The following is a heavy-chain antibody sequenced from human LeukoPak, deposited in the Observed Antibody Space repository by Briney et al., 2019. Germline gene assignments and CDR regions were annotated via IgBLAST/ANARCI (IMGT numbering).Heavy chain of an antibody. CDR1: GGSISNFY. CDR2: IYYSGTT. V-gene: IGHV4-59*12. J-gene: IGHJ3*02. Sequence: SETLSLTCTVSGGSISNFYWGWIRQPPGKGLEWIAYIYYSGTTNYNPSLKSRVTMSVDTSKNQFSLKLSSVTAADTAVYYCARAMVRGIIFIPGAFDIWGQGTMVTVSS. D-gene: IGHD3-10*01. CDR3: ARAMVRGIIFIPGAFDI.